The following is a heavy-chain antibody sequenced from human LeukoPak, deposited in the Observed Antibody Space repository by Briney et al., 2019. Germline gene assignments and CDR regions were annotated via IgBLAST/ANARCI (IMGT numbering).Heavy chain of an antibody. CDR1: GGSISSGGYS. V-gene: IGHV4-30-2*01. CDR3: ARGNRGSGYRFGLDY. D-gene: IGHD3-22*01. CDR2: IYHSGST. J-gene: IGHJ4*02. Sequence: PSETLSLTCAVSGGSISSGGYSWSWIRQPPGKGLEWIGYIYHSGSTYYNPSLKSRVTISVDTSKNQFSLKLSSVTAADTAVYYCARGNRGSGYRFGLDYWGQGTLVTVSS.